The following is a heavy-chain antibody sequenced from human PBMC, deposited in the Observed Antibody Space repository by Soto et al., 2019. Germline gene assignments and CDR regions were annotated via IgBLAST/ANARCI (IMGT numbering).Heavy chain of an antibody. Sequence: SETLSLTCTVSGGSISTYFWSWIRQPPGKGPEWLGYINYSGNINYNPSLKNRATMSIDTSKKEFSLKLRSVTATDTAMYYCARLYSSSWYLGFDYWGQGTLVTVSS. CDR3: ARLYSSSWYLGFDY. D-gene: IGHD6-13*01. CDR1: GGSISTYF. J-gene: IGHJ4*02. V-gene: IGHV4-59*01. CDR2: INYSGNI.